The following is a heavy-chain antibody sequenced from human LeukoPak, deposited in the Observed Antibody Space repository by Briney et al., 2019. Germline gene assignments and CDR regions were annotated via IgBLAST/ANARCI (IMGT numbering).Heavy chain of an antibody. V-gene: IGHV3-23*01. CDR2: ISGSGGST. D-gene: IGHD6-6*01. J-gene: IGHJ4*02. CDR3: ARDGYSSSSGDY. Sequence: GGSPRLSCAASGCTFSSYDMSWVRQAPGKGLEWVSAISGSGGSTYYADSVKGRFTISRDNAKNSLYLQMNSLRAEDTAVYYCARDGYSSSSGDYWGQGTLVTVSS. CDR1: GCTFSSYD.